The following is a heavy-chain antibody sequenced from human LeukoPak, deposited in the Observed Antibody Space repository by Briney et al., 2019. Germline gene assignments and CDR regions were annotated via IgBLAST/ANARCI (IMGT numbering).Heavy chain of an antibody. V-gene: IGHV4-59*12. CDR2: IYYTGST. CDR1: GGSISSNY. D-gene: IGHD2-21*02. Sequence: TSETLSPTCSVSGGSISSNYWSWIRQPPGKGLEWIGYIYYTGSTNYNPSLKSRVTISVDTSKNQISLKVTSVTAADTAVYYCARESGAYCGGDCYFDYWGQGTLVTVSS. J-gene: IGHJ4*02. CDR3: ARESGAYCGGDCYFDY.